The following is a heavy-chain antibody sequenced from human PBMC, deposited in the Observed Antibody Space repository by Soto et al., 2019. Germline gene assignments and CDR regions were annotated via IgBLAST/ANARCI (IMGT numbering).Heavy chain of an antibody. J-gene: IGHJ4*02. CDR1: GVTFSSYA. V-gene: IGHV3-23*01. CDR3: AKLYKNAWPIDY. Sequence: GGSLRLSCAASGVTFSSYAMTWVRQAPGRGPEWVSTITYSSISTYYTASVQGRFTISRDNSKNTLFLQMNSLRAEDTAVYYCAKLYKNAWPIDYWGQGILVTVSS. D-gene: IGHD1-20*01. CDR2: ITYSSIST.